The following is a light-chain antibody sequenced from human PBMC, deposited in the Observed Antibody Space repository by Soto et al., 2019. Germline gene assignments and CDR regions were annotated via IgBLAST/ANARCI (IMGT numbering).Light chain of an antibody. V-gene: IGLV2-23*02. CDR2: EVT. Sequence: QSARTQPASVSGSPGQSITISCTGASSDVGRYNLVSWYQQQPGKAPKLMIYEVTKRPSGVSNRFSGSKSDNTASLTISGLQAEDEADYYCCSYAGSSTYVFGTGTKVTVL. J-gene: IGLJ1*01. CDR3: CSYAGSSTYV. CDR1: SSDVGRYNL.